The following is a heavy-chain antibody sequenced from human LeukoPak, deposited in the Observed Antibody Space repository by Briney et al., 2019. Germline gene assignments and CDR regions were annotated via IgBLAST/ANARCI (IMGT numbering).Heavy chain of an antibody. D-gene: IGHD6-13*01. CDR2: INSDGRST. CDR1: GFTFSSYW. J-gene: IGHJ4*02. CDR3: ALSREAAGTVFDD. Sequence: GGSLRLSCAASGFTFSSYWMHWVRQAPGKGLVLVSRINSDGRSTTYADSVKGRFTISRDNAKNTLYLQMNSLRAEDTAVYYCALSREAAGTVFDDWGQGTLVTVSS. V-gene: IGHV3-74*01.